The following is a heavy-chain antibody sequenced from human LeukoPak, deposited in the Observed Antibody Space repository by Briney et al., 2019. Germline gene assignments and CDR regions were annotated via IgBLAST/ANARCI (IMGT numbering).Heavy chain of an antibody. CDR2: IGTVGDP. CDR3: ARRIIRNYWYFDL. V-gene: IGHV3-13*05. CDR1: GFTFSRYD. J-gene: IGHJ2*01. Sequence: GSLRLSCAASGFTFSRYDMHWVRQATGKGLEWVSAIGTVGDPYYPGSVKGRFTISRENAKNSLYLQMNSLRAEDTAVYYCARRIIRNYWYFDLWGRGTLVTVSS. D-gene: IGHD3-3*01.